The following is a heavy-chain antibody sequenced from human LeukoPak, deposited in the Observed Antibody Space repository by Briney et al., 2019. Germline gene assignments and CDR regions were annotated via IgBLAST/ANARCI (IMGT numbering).Heavy chain of an antibody. J-gene: IGHJ5*02. Sequence: PSETLSLTCTVSGYFISSGYYWGWIRQPPGKGLQWIGSIHHSGGTYYNPSLKSRVTISVDKSKNQFSLKLSSVTAADTAVYYCATLPIAARRENRGNWFDPWGQGTLVTVSS. V-gene: IGHV4-38-2*02. D-gene: IGHD6-6*01. CDR3: ATLPIAARRENRGNWFDP. CDR2: IHHSGGT. CDR1: GYFISSGYY.